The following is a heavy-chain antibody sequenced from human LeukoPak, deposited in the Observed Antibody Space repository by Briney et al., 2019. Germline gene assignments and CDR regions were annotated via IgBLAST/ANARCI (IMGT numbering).Heavy chain of an antibody. J-gene: IGHJ4*02. Sequence: GGSLRLSCSASGFTFSNYGMHWVRQAPGKGLEWVAFIRYDGNDKYYADSVKGRFTISRDNSKNTLYPQMNSLRAEDTAVYYCRAVFGQTAMLDYWGQGTLVTVSS. CDR3: RAVFGQTAMLDY. V-gene: IGHV3-30*02. D-gene: IGHD5-18*01. CDR1: GFTFSNYG. CDR2: IRYDGNDK.